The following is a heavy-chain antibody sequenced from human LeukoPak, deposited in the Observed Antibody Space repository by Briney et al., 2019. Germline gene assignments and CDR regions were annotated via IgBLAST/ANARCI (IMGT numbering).Heavy chain of an antibody. CDR1: GGSISSYY. CDR2: IYTSGST. CDR3: AREPRNDFWSGYPTYYYYYMDV. D-gene: IGHD3-3*01. Sequence: SETLSLTCTVSGGSISSYYWSWIRQPAGKGLEWIGRIYTSGSTNYNPSLKSRVTMSVDTSKNQFSLKLSSVTAADTAVYYCAREPRNDFWSGYPTYYYYYMDVWGKGTTVTVSS. V-gene: IGHV4-4*07. J-gene: IGHJ6*03.